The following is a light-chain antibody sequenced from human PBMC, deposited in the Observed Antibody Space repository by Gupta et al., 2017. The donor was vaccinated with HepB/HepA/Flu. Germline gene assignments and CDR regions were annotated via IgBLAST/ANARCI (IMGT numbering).Light chain of an antibody. CDR1: LSIGPS. J-gene: IGKJ1*01. V-gene: IGKV6-21*01. CDR2: YTS. CDR3: QQTFTLPWT. Sequence: EIVLTQPPAFQSVTPKEKVTITCRATLSIGPSLHWYQQKPRQSPKLLIKYTSQSFSGVPARFSGSGSGTEFTLTINSLEAEDAATYFCQQTFTLPWTFGQGTKVEIK.